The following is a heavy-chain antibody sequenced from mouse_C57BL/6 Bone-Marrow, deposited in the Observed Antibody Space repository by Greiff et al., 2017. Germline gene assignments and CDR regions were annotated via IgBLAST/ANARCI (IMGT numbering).Heavy chain of an antibody. CDR2: IDPETGGT. Sequence: QVHVKQSGAELVRPGASVTLSCKASGYTFTDYEMHWVKQTPVHGLEWIGAIDPETGGTAYNQKFKGKTILTADKSSSTAYMELRSLTSEDSAVYDCTSGYYFSFAYWGQGTLVTVSA. J-gene: IGHJ3*01. D-gene: IGHD1-1*02. V-gene: IGHV1-15*01. CDR3: TSGYYFSFAY. CDR1: GYTFTDYE.